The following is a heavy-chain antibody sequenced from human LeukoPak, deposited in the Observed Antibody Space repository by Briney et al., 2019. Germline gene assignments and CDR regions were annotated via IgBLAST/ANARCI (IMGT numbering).Heavy chain of an antibody. Sequence: RAGGSLRLSCAASGFTFSSYAMSWVRQAPGKGLEWVSAISGGGGSTYYADSVKGRFTISRDNSKNTLYLQMNSLRAEDTAVYYCACSSTSCLPGYWGQGTLVTVSS. CDR1: GFTFSSYA. D-gene: IGHD2-2*01. CDR3: ACSSTSCLPGY. CDR2: ISGGGGST. V-gene: IGHV3-23*01. J-gene: IGHJ4*02.